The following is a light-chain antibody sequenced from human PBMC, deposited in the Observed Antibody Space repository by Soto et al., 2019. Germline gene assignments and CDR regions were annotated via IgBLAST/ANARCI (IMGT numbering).Light chain of an antibody. V-gene: IGKV1-5*01. CDR3: QQCYMGWT. J-gene: IGKJ1*01. Sequence: DIQMTQSPSTLSASVGDRVTLTCRASQSIGRFLAWYQHQPGKAPKLLIYDASTLASGVPSRFSGTGSGTEFTFSSTSLQPEDFGTYYCQQCYMGWTFGQGTKVDFK. CDR1: QSIGRF. CDR2: DAS.